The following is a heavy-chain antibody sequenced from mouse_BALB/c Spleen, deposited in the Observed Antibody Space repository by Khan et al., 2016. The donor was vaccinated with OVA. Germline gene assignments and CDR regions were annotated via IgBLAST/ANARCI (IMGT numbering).Heavy chain of an antibody. V-gene: IGHV1-61*01. CDR2: IDPSDSET. CDR3: TRREKYGYDPSWFAY. D-gene: IGHD2-2*01. J-gene: IGHJ3*01. CDR1: GYTFTSYW. Sequence: QLKQPGAELVRPGASVKLSCKASGYTFTSYWMNWVKQRPGQGLEWIGMIDPSDSETHYNQMFKDKATLTVDKSSSTAYMQLSSLTSEDSAVYYCTRREKYGYDPSWFAYWGQGTLVTVSA.